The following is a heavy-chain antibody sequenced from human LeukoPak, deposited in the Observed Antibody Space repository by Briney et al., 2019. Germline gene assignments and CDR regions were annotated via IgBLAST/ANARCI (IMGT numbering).Heavy chain of an antibody. V-gene: IGHV1-2*02. CDR3: ARTEVYGGYFHSWFDP. CDR2: INPNSGAT. D-gene: IGHD4-17*01. Sequence: ASVKVSCKASGYTFTDYFMHWVRQAPGQGLEWMGWINPNSGATKFAQKFQGRVTMTRDTSISTAYMELSGLTSDDTAVYYWARTEVYGGYFHSWFDPWGRGTLVTVSS. CDR1: GYTFTDYF. J-gene: IGHJ5*02.